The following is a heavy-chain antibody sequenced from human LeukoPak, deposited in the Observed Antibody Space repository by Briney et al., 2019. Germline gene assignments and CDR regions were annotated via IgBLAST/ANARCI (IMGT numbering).Heavy chain of an antibody. CDR3: VSGPTFYYDSSGYSHFDN. Sequence: SETLSLTCTVSGGSISGSSYYWGWIRQPPGKGLEWIGNVYYSGTTYYSPSLKSRLTISVDTSKNQFTLKLSSVTAADTAVYSCVSGPTFYYDSSGYSHFDNWGQGTLVTVSS. J-gene: IGHJ4*02. CDR1: GGSISGSSYY. V-gene: IGHV4-39*01. CDR2: VYYSGTT. D-gene: IGHD3-22*01.